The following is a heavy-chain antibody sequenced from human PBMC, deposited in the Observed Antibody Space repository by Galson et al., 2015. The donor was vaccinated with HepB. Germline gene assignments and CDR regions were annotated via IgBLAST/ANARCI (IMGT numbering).Heavy chain of an antibody. J-gene: IGHJ6*02. V-gene: IGHV3-30*02. CDR2: VRYGGSDT. D-gene: IGHD2-15*01. CDR1: RFPFSDYG. CDR3: AKEVVAGYDLLGMDV. Sequence: SLRLSCAASRFPFSDYGMYWVRQAPGKGLEWVAFVRYGGSDTYYGASVQGRFAISRDNSKNTVNLQMNSLRPEDTAVYYCAKEVVAGYDLLGMDVWGQGTTVTVSS.